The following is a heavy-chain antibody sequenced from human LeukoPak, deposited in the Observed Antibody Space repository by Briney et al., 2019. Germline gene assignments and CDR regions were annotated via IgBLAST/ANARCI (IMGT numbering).Heavy chain of an antibody. Sequence: ASVKVSCKASGYTFTGYYMHWVRQAPGQGLEWMGWINPNSGGTNYAQKFQGRVTMTRDTSISTAYMELRSLRSDDTAVYYCARDYDFWSGYYSPGGGTPVSLDYWGQGTLVTVSS. V-gene: IGHV1-2*02. D-gene: IGHD3-3*01. J-gene: IGHJ4*02. CDR2: INPNSGGT. CDR3: ARDYDFWSGYYSPGGGTPVSLDY. CDR1: GYTFTGYY.